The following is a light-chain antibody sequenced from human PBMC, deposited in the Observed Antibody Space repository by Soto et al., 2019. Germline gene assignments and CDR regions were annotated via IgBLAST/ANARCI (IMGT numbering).Light chain of an antibody. CDR2: GNS. J-gene: IGLJ2*01. CDR3: QSYDSSLDVV. CDR1: SSNIGAGYD. Sequence: QSVLTQPPSVSGAPGQRVTISCTGSSSNIGAGYDVHGYQQLPGTAPKLLIYGNSNRPSGVPDRFSGSKSGTSASLAITGLQAEDEADYYCQSYDSSLDVVFGGGTQLTVL. V-gene: IGLV1-40*01.